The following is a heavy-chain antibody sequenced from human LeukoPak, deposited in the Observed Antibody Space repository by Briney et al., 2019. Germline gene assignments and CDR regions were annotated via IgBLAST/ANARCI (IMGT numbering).Heavy chain of an antibody. CDR2: ISYDGSNK. CDR1: GFTFSSYA. V-gene: IGHV3-30-3*01. Sequence: AGRSLRLSCAASGFTFSSYAMHWVRQAPGKGLEWVAVISYDGSNKYYADSVKGRFTISRDNSKNTLYLQMNSLRAEDTAVYYCATLSKTTPDYWGQGTLVTVSS. J-gene: IGHJ4*02. D-gene: IGHD1-1*01. CDR3: ATLSKTTPDY.